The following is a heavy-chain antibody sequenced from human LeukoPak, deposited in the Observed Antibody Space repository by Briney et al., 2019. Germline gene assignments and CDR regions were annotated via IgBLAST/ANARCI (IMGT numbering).Heavy chain of an antibody. CDR3: ARGTRSRSYNWFDP. V-gene: IGHV4-39*07. CDR2: IYYSDST. Sequence: SETLSLTCTISGGSISGSSYYWGWIRQPPGTGLEWIGNIYYSDSTYYNPSLKSRVRISVDTSKNQFSLKLSSVTAADAAVYFCARGTRSRSYNWFDPWGQGTLVTVSS. J-gene: IGHJ5*02. D-gene: IGHD3/OR15-3a*01. CDR1: GGSISGSSYY.